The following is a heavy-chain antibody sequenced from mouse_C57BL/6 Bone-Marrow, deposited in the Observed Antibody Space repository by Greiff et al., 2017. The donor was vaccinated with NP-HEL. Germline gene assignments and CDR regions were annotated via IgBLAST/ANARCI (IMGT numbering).Heavy chain of an antibody. CDR1: GFTFSSYA. V-gene: IGHV5-9-1*02. D-gene: IGHD1-1*01. CDR2: ISSGGDYI. J-gene: IGHJ4*01. CDR3: TREGVYYYGSSYRYYAMDY. Sequence: EVQVVESGEGLVKPGGSLKLSCAASGFTFSSYAMSWVRQTPEKRLEWVAYISSGGDYIYYADTVKGRFTISRDNARNTLYLQMSSLKSEDTAMYYCTREGVYYYGSSYRYYAMDYWGQGTSVTVSS.